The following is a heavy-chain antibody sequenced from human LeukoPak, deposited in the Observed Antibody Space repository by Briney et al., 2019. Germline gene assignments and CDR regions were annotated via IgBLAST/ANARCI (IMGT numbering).Heavy chain of an antibody. Sequence: SETLSLTCTVSGVSISRSYYYWAWLRQPPGKGLGWIGSIHYSGSIYYNPSLKSRVTISVDTSKNQFSLKLSSVTAADTAVYYCARPYSNSWYGLFDYWGQGTLVTVSS. CDR2: IHYSGSI. CDR3: ARPYSNSWYGLFDY. V-gene: IGHV4-39*07. J-gene: IGHJ4*02. CDR1: GVSISRSYYY. D-gene: IGHD6-13*01.